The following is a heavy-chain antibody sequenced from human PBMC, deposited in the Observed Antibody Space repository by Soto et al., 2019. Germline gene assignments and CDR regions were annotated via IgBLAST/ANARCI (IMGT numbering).Heavy chain of an antibody. CDR2: IYYSGST. D-gene: IGHD3-3*01. Sequence: SETLSLTCTVSGGSVSSGSYYWSWIRQPPGRGLEWIGYIYYSGSTNYNPSLKSRVTISVDTSKNQFSLKLSSVTAADTAVYYCARVSWSDYVVDYWGQGTLVTVSS. CDR3: ARVSWSDYVVDY. CDR1: GGSVSSGSYY. J-gene: IGHJ4*02. V-gene: IGHV4-61*01.